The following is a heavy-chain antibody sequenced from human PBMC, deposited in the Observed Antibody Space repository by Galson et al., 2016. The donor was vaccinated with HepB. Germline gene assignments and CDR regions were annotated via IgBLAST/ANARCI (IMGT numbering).Heavy chain of an antibody. J-gene: IGHJ2*01. CDR1: GFTLSNYW. CDR3: ARRPLNSGWVYWYFDL. V-gene: IGHV3-7*01. CDR2: INEDGSET. Sequence: SLRLSCAASGFTLSNYWMSWVRQVPGKGLELVSNINEDGSETKYVDSVKGRFTISRDNAKNSLYLHMNSLRAEDTAVYYCARRPLNSGWVYWYFDLWGRGTLVTVSS. D-gene: IGHD6-19*01.